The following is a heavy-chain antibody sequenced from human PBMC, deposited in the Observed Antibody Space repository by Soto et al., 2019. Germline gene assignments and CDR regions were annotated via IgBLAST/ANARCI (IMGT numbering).Heavy chain of an antibody. CDR3: ARSYRYSGSSHNAY. D-gene: IGHD1-26*01. CDR1: GYTFTSYA. CDR2: INAGNGNT. Sequence: GASVKVSCKASGYTFTSYAMHWVRQAPGQRLEWMGWINAGNGNTKYSQKLQGRVTMTTDTSTSTAYMELRSLRSDDTAVYYCARSYRYSGSSHNAYWGQGTLVTVSS. V-gene: IGHV1-3*01. J-gene: IGHJ4*02.